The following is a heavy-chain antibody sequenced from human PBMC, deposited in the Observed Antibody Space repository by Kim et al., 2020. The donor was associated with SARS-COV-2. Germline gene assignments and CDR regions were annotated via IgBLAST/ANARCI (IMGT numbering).Heavy chain of an antibody. CDR1: GFTFSGYA. CDR2: ITRDGDGS. V-gene: IGHV3-64D*06. D-gene: IGHD3-16*01. CDR3: VRYGRCYGAVH. J-gene: IGHJ4*02. Sequence: GGSLRLSCSASGFTFSGYAIHWVRRTPGMGLQWVSAITRDGDGSFYTDSVKDRFTIFRDNSKNTLFLQMSGLRIEDTAVYYCVRYGRCYGAVHWGQGTLVSVS.